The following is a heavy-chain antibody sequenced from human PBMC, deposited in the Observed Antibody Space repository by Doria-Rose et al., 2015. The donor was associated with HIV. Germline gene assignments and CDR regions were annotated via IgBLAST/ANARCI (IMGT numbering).Heavy chain of an antibody. Sequence: PGXXVXXSXXXXGXTXSXYXXSXXRXXPGXGXXXMXXXXPLFGTANYAQKFQGRVTITADESTSTAYMELSSLRSEDTAVYYCARDFLDSSSWYGRVDWFGPWGQGTLVTVSS. CDR1: GXTXSXYX. CDR3: ARDFLDSSSWYGRVDWFGP. CDR2: XXPLFGTA. D-gene: IGHD6-13*01. V-gene: IGHV1-69*01. J-gene: IGHJ5*02.